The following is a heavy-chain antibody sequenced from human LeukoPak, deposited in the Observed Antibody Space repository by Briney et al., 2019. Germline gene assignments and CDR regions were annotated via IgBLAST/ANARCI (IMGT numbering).Heavy chain of an antibody. V-gene: IGHV3-73*01. CDR2: IRSKAN. CDR3: SRSSSRNFGVVIKSYYYYMDV. CDR1: GFTFSGSA. D-gene: IGHD3-3*01. J-gene: IGHJ6*03. Sequence: GGSLSLSCAASGFTFSGSAIHWVRQAPGKGLEWVGRIRSKANYVESVKGRFTISRDDSKNTAYLQMNSLKTEDTAVYYCSRSSSRNFGVVIKSYYYYMDVWGKGTTVTVSS.